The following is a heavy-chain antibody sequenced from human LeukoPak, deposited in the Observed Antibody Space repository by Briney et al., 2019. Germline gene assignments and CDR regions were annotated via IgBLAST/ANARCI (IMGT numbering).Heavy chain of an antibody. CDR3: ARAYDFPDY. CDR2: INPNSGGT. Sequence: GASVKVSCKASGYTFTGYYMHWVRQAPGQGLEWMGRINPNSGGTNYAQNFHGRVTMTRDTSISTAYLDLSRLSSDDTAVYYCARAYDFPDYWGQGTLVTVSS. J-gene: IGHJ4*02. CDR1: GYTFTGYY. D-gene: IGHD3-3*01. V-gene: IGHV1-2*06.